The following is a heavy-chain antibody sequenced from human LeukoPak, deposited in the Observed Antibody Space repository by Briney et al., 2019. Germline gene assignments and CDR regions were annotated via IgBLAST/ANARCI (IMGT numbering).Heavy chain of an antibody. CDR3: ASGRGLYSFYAFDI. D-gene: IGHD5-18*01. CDR1: GGSISSYY. Sequence: SETLSRTCTVSGGSISSYYWSWIRQPPGKGQEWIGYIYYSGSTDYNPSPRSRVTISVDTSKSQFSLKLSSVTAADTAVYYCASGRGLYSFYAFDIWGQGTMVTVSS. J-gene: IGHJ3*02. V-gene: IGHV4-59*01. CDR2: IYYSGST.